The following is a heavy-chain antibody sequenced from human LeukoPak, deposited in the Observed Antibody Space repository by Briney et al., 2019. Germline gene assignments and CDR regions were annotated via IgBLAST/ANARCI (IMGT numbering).Heavy chain of an antibody. D-gene: IGHD3-22*01. V-gene: IGHV1-18*01. Sequence: ASVNVSFTASGYTFTIYGISWVRQAPGQGLEWMGWISAYNGNTNYAQKLQGRVTMTTDTSTSTAYMELRSLRSDDTAVYYCARANYYDSNDFDYWGQGTLVTVSS. J-gene: IGHJ4*02. CDR3: ARANYYDSNDFDY. CDR1: GYTFTIYG. CDR2: ISAYNGNT.